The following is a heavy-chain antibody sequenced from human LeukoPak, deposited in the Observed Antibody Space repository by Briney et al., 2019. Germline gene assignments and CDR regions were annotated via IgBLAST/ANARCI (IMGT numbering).Heavy chain of an antibody. CDR1: GFTFSSYG. CDR3: ARPHDSSGYYHYWFDY. V-gene: IGHV3-33*01. J-gene: IGHJ4*02. D-gene: IGHD3-22*01. Sequence: PGRSLRLSCAASGFTFSSYGMHWVRQAPGKGLEWVAVIWYDGSNKYYADSMKGRFTISRDNSKNTLYLQMNSLRAEDTAVYYCARPHDSSGYYHYWFDYWGQGTLVTVSS. CDR2: IWYDGSNK.